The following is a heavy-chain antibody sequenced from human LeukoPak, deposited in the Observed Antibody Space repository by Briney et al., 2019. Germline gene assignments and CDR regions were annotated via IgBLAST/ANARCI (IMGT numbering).Heavy chain of an antibody. CDR2: INPNSGGT. V-gene: IGHV1-2*02. CDR3: ARGSLDYEMGDY. J-gene: IGHJ4*02. Sequence: GASVKVSCKASGGTFRNYAINWVRQAPGQGLEWMGWINPNSGGTNYAQKFQGRVTMTRDTSISTAYMELSRLRSDDTAVYYCARGSLDYEMGDYWGQGTLVTVSS. D-gene: IGHD3-16*01. CDR1: GGTFRNYA.